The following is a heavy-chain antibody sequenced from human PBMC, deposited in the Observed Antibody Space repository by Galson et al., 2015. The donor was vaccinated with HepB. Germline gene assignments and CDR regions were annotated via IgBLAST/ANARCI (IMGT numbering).Heavy chain of an antibody. D-gene: IGHD3-22*01. J-gene: IGHJ4*02. CDR3: AKDRRDWGDSDSSGHESPPNFFY. Sequence: SLRLSCAASGFTFSTIGIHWVRQAPGKGLEWVAVISSDGSKKYYADSVKGRFTVSRDNSKNTLYLQMNSLRAEDTAVYYCAKDRRDWGDSDSSGHESPPNFFYWGQGTLVTVSS. V-gene: IGHV3-30*18. CDR2: ISSDGSKK. CDR1: GFTFSTIG.